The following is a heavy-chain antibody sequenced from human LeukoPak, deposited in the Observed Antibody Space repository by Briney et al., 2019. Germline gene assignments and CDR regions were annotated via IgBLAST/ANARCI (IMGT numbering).Heavy chain of an antibody. V-gene: IGHV3-7*01. Sequence: GGSLRLSCAASGFTFSSYWMSWVRQAPGKGLEWVANIKKDGSEKYYVDSVKGRFTISRDNAKKSLYLQMNSLRAEDTAVYYCARVKDHRGIAVAGSDYWGQGTLVTVSS. CDR2: IKKDGSEK. CDR1: GFTFSSYW. J-gene: IGHJ4*02. CDR3: ARVKDHRGIAVAGSDY. D-gene: IGHD6-13*01.